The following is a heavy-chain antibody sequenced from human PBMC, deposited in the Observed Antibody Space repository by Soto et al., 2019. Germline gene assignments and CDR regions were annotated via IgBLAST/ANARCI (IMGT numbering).Heavy chain of an antibody. Sequence: SETLSLTCTVSGGSFNSGDYHWNWICQSPEKGLEWIGYIYYSGGTYYNPSLKSRLFISVDPSKNQYSLTLSSVNAADTAVYYCAVSSGYSNYFLDAWGPGALVTVSS. CDR2: IYYSGGT. CDR1: GGSFNSGDYH. CDR3: AVSSGYSNYFLDA. D-gene: IGHD3-22*01. J-gene: IGHJ5*01. V-gene: IGHV4-30-4*01.